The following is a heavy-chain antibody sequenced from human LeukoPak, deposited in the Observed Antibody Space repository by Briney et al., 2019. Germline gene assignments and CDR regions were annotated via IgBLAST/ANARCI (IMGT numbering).Heavy chain of an antibody. Sequence: ASVKVSCKASGGTFSSYTINWVRQAPGRGLEWMGWISAYNGNTNYAQKLQGRVTMTTDTSTSTAYMELRSLRSDDTAVYYCARDLNYDILTSYYVLDYWGQGTLVTVSS. CDR2: ISAYNGNT. D-gene: IGHD3-9*01. CDR3: ARDLNYDILTSYYVLDY. J-gene: IGHJ4*02. V-gene: IGHV1-18*01. CDR1: GGTFSSYT.